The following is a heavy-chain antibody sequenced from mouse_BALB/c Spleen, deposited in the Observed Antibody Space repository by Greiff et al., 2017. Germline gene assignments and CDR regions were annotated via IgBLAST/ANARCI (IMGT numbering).Heavy chain of an antibody. Sequence: EVKLMESGGGLVQPGGSRKLSCAASGFTFSSFGMHWVRQAPEKGLEWVAYISSGSSTIYYADTVKGRFTISRDNPKNTLFLQMTSLRSEDTAMYYCARWPYYGSSYFYAMDYWGQGTSVTVSS. CDR3: ARWPYYGSSYFYAMDY. V-gene: IGHV5-17*02. D-gene: IGHD1-1*01. CDR2: ISSGSSTI. CDR1: GFTFSSFG. J-gene: IGHJ4*01.